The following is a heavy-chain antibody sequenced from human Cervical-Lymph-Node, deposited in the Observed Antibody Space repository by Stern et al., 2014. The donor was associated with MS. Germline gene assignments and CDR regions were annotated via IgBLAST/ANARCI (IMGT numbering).Heavy chain of an antibody. Sequence: EVHLVESGGGLVKPGGSLRLSCAASGFTFSSYSMNWVRQAPGKGLEWVSSISSSSSYIYYADSVKGRFTISRDNAKNSLYLQMNSLRAEDTAVYYCASNCSSTSCHRNYYYGMDVWGQGTTVTVSS. CDR1: GFTFSSYS. V-gene: IGHV3-21*01. CDR3: ASNCSSTSCHRNYYYGMDV. D-gene: IGHD2-2*01. J-gene: IGHJ6*02. CDR2: ISSSSSYI.